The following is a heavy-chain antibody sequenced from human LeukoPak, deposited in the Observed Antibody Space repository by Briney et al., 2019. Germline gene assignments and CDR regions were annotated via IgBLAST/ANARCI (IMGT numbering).Heavy chain of an antibody. J-gene: IGHJ6*03. CDR2: IYWNDDK. CDR1: GFSLSTSGVG. Sequence: SGPTLVNPTQPLTLTCTFSGFSLSTSGVGVGWIRQSPGKALEWLALIYWNDDKRYSPSLKGRLTITKDTSKNQVVLTMTNMDPVDTATYYCAHRLGTTYYYYSSGYLSYYYYYMDVWGKGTTVSVSS. V-gene: IGHV2-5*01. D-gene: IGHD3-22*01. CDR3: AHRLGTTYYYYSSGYLSYYYYYMDV.